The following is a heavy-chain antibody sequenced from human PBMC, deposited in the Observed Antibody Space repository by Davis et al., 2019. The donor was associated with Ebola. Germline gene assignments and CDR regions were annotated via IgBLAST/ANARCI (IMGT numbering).Heavy chain of an antibody. Sequence: MPSETLSLTCTVSGGSFYYWGWLRQPPGKGLEWIGSIYYSGSHYYNPSLESRVAISADTSKNQFSLKLSSVTAADTAVYYCARGRRYSYGPPRYWGQGTLVTVSS. V-gene: IGHV4-39*01. D-gene: IGHD5-18*01. CDR3: ARGRRYSYGPPRY. CDR2: IYYSGSH. CDR1: GGSFYY. J-gene: IGHJ4*02.